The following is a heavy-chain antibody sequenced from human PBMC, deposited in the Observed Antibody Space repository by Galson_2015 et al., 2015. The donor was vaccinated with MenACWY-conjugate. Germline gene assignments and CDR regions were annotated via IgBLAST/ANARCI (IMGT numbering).Heavy chain of an antibody. J-gene: IGHJ3*02. Sequence: SLRLSCAASGFNVSKNYMSWVRQAPGKGLEWVSLIYGGGRTPYADSVKGRFTISRDNSNNTLYLQMNSLRAEDTAVYYCARERGAYSGGWGDAFDIWGQGTMVTVSS. CDR3: ARERGAYSGGWGDAFDI. V-gene: IGHV3-66*01. CDR1: GFNVSKNY. D-gene: IGHD6-19*01. CDR2: IYGGGRT.